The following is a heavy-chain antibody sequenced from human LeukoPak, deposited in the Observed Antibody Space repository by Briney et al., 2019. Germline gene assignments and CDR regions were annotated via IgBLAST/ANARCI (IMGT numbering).Heavy chain of an antibody. CDR3: ARDPEGHGYYFDY. Sequence: PSETLSLTCTVSGGSISGYYLNWIRQPPGKGLEWIGYISTSGNTNYNPSLKSRVTISVDTSRNQFSLRLSSVTAADTAVYYCARDPEGHGYYFDYWGQGALVTVSS. CDR2: ISTSGNT. D-gene: IGHD3-3*01. V-gene: IGHV4-4*09. CDR1: GGSISGYY. J-gene: IGHJ4*02.